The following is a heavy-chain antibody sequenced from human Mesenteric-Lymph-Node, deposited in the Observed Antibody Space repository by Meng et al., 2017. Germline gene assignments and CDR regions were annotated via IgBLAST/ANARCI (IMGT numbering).Heavy chain of an antibody. CDR3: ARRRGGSGRDC. CDR1: GGSISSNGYY. J-gene: IGHJ4*02. V-gene: IGHV4-39*01. CDR2: IYHSGST. Sequence: LHLPGPCPGLGKPSRPLSLTFTVSGGSISSNGYYWDWVRQPPGKGLEWIGAIYHSGSTSYNPSLQSRVTMFVDTSKNQFSLMLTSVTATDTAVYYCARRRGGSGRDCWGQGTLVTVSS. D-gene: IGHD3-10*01.